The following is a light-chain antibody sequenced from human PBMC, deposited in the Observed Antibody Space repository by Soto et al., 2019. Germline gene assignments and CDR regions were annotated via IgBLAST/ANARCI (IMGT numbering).Light chain of an antibody. V-gene: IGLV1-44*01. Sequence: QSVLTQPPSASGTPGQRVTISCSGSSSNIGSKPVNWYQQLPGAAPKLLIHNTNQRPSGVPDRFSSSKSGTSASLAISGLQSDDEAHYYCAAWDDSLNGLVFGGGTKLTVL. J-gene: IGLJ2*01. CDR1: SSNIGSKP. CDR2: NTN. CDR3: AAWDDSLNGLV.